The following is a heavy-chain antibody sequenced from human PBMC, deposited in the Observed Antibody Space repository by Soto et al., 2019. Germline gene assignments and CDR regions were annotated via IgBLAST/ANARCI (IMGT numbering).Heavy chain of an antibody. CDR1: GFTFSNYA. D-gene: IGHD3-22*01. V-gene: IGHV3-23*01. J-gene: IGHJ4*02. CDR3: AKSRYADSSGDYYDF. CDR2: IGGRGTSS. Sequence: GGSLVLSCAXSGFTFSNYAMSWVRQAPGKGLEWVSGIGGRGTSSYYADSVKGRFAISRDNSYNTLFLQLHSLRAEDTAVYYCAKSRYADSSGDYYDFWGQGTRVTVSS.